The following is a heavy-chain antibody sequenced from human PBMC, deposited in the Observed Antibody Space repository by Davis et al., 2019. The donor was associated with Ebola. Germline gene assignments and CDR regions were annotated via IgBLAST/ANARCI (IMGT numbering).Heavy chain of an antibody. CDR2: ISHDGTNK. CDR1: GFTFSNYA. Sequence: PGGSLRLSCAASGFTFSNYALHWVRQAPGKGLEWVAVISHDGTNKTYADSVKGRCTISRDSSKNTLYLQMNSLRAEDTAVYYCARGWGSVIGTNNYFDSWGQGTLVTVSS. V-gene: IGHV3-30-3*01. D-gene: IGHD1-7*01. CDR3: ARGWGSVIGTNNYFDS. J-gene: IGHJ4*02.